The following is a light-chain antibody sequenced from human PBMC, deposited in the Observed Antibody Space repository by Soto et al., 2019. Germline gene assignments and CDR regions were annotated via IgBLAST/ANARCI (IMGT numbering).Light chain of an antibody. CDR3: QQYNGYPLT. J-gene: IGKJ4*01. Sequence: DIQMTQSPSTLSASVGDRVTITCRASHFINRWLAWYQQKPGKAPKLLMYKASSLESGVPSRFSGSGSGTEFILTISSLEPDDLATYYCQQYNGYPLTFGGGTRVEIK. V-gene: IGKV1-5*03. CDR1: HFINRW. CDR2: KAS.